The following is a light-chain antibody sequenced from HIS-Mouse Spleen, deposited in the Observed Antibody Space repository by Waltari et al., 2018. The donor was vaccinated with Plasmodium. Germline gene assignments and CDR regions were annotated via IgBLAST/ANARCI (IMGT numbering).Light chain of an antibody. J-gene: IGKJ2*01. Sequence: EIVLTQSPGTLSLSPGERATLSCRASQSVSSSYLAWYQQKPGPAPRLLIYDASSRATGIPDRFSGSGSGTDFTLTISRLEPEDFAVYYCQQYGSSPYTFGQGTKLEIK. V-gene: IGKV3-20*01. CDR3: QQYGSSPYT. CDR2: DAS. CDR1: QSVSSSY.